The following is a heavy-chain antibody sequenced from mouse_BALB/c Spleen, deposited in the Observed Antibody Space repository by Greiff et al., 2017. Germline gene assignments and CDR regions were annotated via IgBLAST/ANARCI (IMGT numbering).Heavy chain of an antibody. Sequence: EVMLVESGTVLARPGASVKMSCKASGYTFTSYWMHWVKQRPGQGLEWIGAIYPGNSDTSYNQKFKGKAKLTAVTSTSTAYMELSSLTNEDSAVYYCTHYDYDSFDYWGQGTTLTVSS. CDR1: GYTFTSYW. CDR2: IYPGNSDT. D-gene: IGHD2-4*01. CDR3: THYDYDSFDY. J-gene: IGHJ2*01. V-gene: IGHV1-5*01.